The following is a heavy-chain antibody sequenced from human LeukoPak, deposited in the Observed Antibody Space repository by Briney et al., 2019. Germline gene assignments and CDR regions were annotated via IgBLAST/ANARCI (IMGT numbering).Heavy chain of an antibody. CDR2: MNPNSGNT. CDR3: ARGRWYVDAFDS. CDR1: GYTFTSYD. J-gene: IGHJ3*02. D-gene: IGHD4-23*01. Sequence: ASVKVSCKASGYTFTSYDINWVRQAPGQGLEWMGWMNPNSGNTDYAQKFQGRVTTTRNTSISTAYMELSSLRSEDTAVYYCARGRWYVDAFDSWGQGTMVTVSS. V-gene: IGHV1-8*03.